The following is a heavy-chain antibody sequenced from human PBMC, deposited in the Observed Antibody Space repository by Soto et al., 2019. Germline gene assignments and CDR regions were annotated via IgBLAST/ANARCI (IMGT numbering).Heavy chain of an antibody. CDR3: AEKGGTDGFYDAFDI. D-gene: IGHD3-22*01. Sequence: PGGSLRLSCTASGFTFSNYAMSWVRQAPGKGLEWVSSISGGGDNTYYADSVKGRLTISRDNSKNTLFLQLNSLRVEDTALYFCAEKGGTDGFYDAFDIWGRGTMVTVSS. CDR1: GFTFSNYA. J-gene: IGHJ3*02. V-gene: IGHV3-23*01. CDR2: ISGGGDNT.